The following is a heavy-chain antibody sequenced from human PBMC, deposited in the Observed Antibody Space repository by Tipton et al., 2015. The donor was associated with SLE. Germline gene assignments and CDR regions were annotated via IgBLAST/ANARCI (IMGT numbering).Heavy chain of an antibody. CDR2: IYYIGTTT. D-gene: IGHD6-19*01. CDR1: GGSFRNSCKY. J-gene: IGHJ3*01. V-gene: IGHV4-39*07. CDR3: ARERPAVGVDALDL. Sequence: TLSLTCTVFGGSFRNSCKYWAWFRQTPGEGLVWSGSIYYIGTTTYYTSFLQSRVPMSVVTSKNQFSLRLTSVIAADTAVYFCARERPAVGVDALDLWGQGTMVTVSS.